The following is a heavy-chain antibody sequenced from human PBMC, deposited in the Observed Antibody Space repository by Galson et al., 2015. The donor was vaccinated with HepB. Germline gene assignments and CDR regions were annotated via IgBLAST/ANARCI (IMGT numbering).Heavy chain of an antibody. CDR3: ARGRGGWFGELYYYYGMDV. V-gene: IGHV1-69*02. CDR2: IIPILGIA. CDR1: GGTFSSYT. Sequence: SVKVSCKATGGTFSSYTISWVRQAPGQGLEWRGRIIPILGIANYAQKFQGRVTITADKATSTAYMELSSLGSEDTAVYYCARGRGGWFGELYYYYGMDVWGQGTTVTVSS. J-gene: IGHJ6*02. D-gene: IGHD3-10*01.